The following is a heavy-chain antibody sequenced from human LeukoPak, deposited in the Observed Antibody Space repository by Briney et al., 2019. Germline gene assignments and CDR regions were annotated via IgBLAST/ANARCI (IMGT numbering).Heavy chain of an antibody. D-gene: IGHD6-13*01. CDR3: ARDIAAAGTTDY. CDR1: GFTFSSYA. Sequence: GGSLRLSCAASGFTFSSYAMHWVRQASGKGLEWVAVISYDGSNKYYADSVKGRFTISRDNSKNTLYLQMNSLRAEDTAVYYCARDIAAAGTTDYWGQGTLVTVSS. J-gene: IGHJ4*02. V-gene: IGHV3-30-3*01. CDR2: ISYDGSNK.